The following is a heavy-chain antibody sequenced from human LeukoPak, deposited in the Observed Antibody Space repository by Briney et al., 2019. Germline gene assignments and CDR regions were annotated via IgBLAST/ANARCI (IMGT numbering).Heavy chain of an antibody. V-gene: IGHV5-51*01. Sequence: GESRKISCKGSGYSVTSYWIGWVRQMPGKGLEWMGIIYPGDSDTRYSPSFQGQVTISADKSISTAYLQWSSLKASDTAMYYCASRHYYYDSSGYYDDAFDIWGQGKMVTVSS. D-gene: IGHD3-22*01. CDR3: ASRHYYYDSSGYYDDAFDI. CDR2: IYPGDSDT. J-gene: IGHJ3*02. CDR1: GYSVTSYW.